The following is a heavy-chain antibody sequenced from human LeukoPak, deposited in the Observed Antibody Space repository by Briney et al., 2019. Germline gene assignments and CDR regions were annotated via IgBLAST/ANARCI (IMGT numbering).Heavy chain of an antibody. Sequence: ASVKVSCKASGYTFTGYYMHWVRQAPGQGLEWMGWINPNSGGTNYAQKFQGRVTMTRDTSISTAYMELSRLRSDDTAVYYCARISLTYGSGSYYAGRYYYVDVWGKGTTVTVSS. CDR3: ARISLTYGSGSYYAGRYYYVDV. CDR2: INPNSGGT. V-gene: IGHV1-2*02. D-gene: IGHD3-10*01. CDR1: GYTFTGYY. J-gene: IGHJ6*03.